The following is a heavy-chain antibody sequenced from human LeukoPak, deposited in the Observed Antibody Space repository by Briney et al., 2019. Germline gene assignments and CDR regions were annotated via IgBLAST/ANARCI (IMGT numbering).Heavy chain of an antibody. V-gene: IGHV4-34*01. CDR3: ARHPILTGYYIDAFDI. CDR2: INHSGST. J-gene: IGHJ3*02. D-gene: IGHD3-9*01. CDR1: GGSFSGYY. Sequence: NPSETLSLTCAVYGGSFSGYYWSWIRQPPGKGLEWIGDINHSGSTNYNPSLKSRVTISVDTSKNQFSLKLSSVTAADTAVYYCARHPILTGYYIDAFDIWGQGTMVTVSS.